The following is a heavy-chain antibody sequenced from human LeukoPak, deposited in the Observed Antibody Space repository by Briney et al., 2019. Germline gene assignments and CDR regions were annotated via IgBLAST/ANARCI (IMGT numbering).Heavy chain of an antibody. CDR2: TYPRNSDT. CDR1: GYPFTNYW. V-gene: IGHV5-51*01. CDR3: ARHLDGYNPFDY. D-gene: IGHD5-24*01. Sequence: GESLKISCKGSGYPFTNYWIAWVRQMPGRGLECMGITYPRNSDTRYSPSFQGQVTISADKSVNTAYLQWSSLKASDTAMYYCARHLDGYNPFDYWGQGTLVTVSS. J-gene: IGHJ4*02.